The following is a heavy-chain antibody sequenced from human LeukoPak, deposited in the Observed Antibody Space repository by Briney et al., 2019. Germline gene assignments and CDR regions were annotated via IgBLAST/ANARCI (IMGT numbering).Heavy chain of an antibody. Sequence: GGSLRLSCAVSGFTFSDHYMDWVRQAPGKGREWVGRSRHRAKSYTTDYAASVKGRFTISRHDSKSTLYLQMNSLGTEDTAVYYCSRDATGDHWGEGTLVSVSS. J-gene: IGHJ4*02. CDR3: SRDATGDH. V-gene: IGHV3-72*01. CDR1: GFTFSDHY. CDR2: SRHRAKSYTT.